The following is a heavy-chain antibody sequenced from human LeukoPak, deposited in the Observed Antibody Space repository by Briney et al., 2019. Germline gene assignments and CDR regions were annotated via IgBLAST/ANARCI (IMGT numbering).Heavy chain of an antibody. CDR3: ARSQNYYGSGDY. Sequence: SETLSLTCTVSGGSVSNGNYYWSWLRQPPGKALEWIGYIYYSGSTYYNPSLEGRVTISVDTSKNQFSVKLSSVTTADTAVYYCARSQNYYGSGDYWSQGTLVIVSS. D-gene: IGHD3-10*01. CDR2: IYYSGST. J-gene: IGHJ4*02. V-gene: IGHV4-61*01. CDR1: GGSVSNGNYY.